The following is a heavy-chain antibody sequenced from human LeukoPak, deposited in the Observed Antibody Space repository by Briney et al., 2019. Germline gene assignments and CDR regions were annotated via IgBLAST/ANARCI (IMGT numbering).Heavy chain of an antibody. J-gene: IGHJ4*02. CDR3: ARHPNGPFPVGPETQFDY. CDR1: GGSFSGYY. V-gene: IGHV4-34*01. CDR2: ISDSGRT. Sequence: SEPLSLTCGVSGGSFSGYYWSWIRQPPGKGLEWIGEISDSGRTGYKSSLKSRVTISVDTSKNHFSLKLSSVTAADTAVYYCARHPNGPFPVGPETQFDYWGQGTLVTVSS. D-gene: IGHD1-26*01.